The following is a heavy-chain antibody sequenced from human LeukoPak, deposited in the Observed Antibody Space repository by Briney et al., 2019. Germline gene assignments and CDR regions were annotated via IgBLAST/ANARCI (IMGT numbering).Heavy chain of an antibody. CDR2: INPTGGST. J-gene: IGHJ4*02. Sequence: ASVKVSCKASGYTFTSYYMHWVRQAPGQGLEWMGIINPTGGSTTYAQRFQGRVTMTRDTSTSTVYMELRSLRSEDTAVYYCARDRVIAAAGSFDYWGQETLVTVSS. CDR1: GYTFTSYY. D-gene: IGHD6-13*01. V-gene: IGHV1-46*01. CDR3: ARDRVIAAAGSFDY.